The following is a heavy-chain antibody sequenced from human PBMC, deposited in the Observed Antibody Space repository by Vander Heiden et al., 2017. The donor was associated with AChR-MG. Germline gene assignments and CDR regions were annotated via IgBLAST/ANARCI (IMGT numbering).Heavy chain of an antibody. Sequence: QVQLVQSGTEVKKPGSSVKVSCKGSGGTFSSYAINWVRQAPGQGLEWMGGIIPMFGIPNYAQEFQGRVSITADESTSTAYMELSSLRSEDTAIYYCATRNNEIYGSPDYWGQGTLVTVSS. CDR3: ATRNNEIYGSPDY. CDR1: GGTFSSYA. V-gene: IGHV1-69*01. J-gene: IGHJ4*02. D-gene: IGHD4-17*01. CDR2: IIPMFGIP.